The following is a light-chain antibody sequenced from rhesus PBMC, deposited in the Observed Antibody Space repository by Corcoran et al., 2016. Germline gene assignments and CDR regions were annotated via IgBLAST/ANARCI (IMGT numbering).Light chain of an antibody. Sequence: DIQMTQSPSSLSASVGDTITITCRASQGISSWLAWYQQKPGKAPKLLIYKAASLQSGVPSRFICSGSGTDFTRTISSLQSEDFATYYCQQYSTRPFTFGPGTKLDIK. V-gene: IGKV1-22*01. J-gene: IGKJ3*01. CDR2: KAA. CDR3: QQYSTRPFT. CDR1: QGISSW.